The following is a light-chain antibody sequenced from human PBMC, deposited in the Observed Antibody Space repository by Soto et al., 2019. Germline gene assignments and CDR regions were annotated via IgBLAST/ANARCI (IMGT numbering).Light chain of an antibody. Sequence: DIQMTQSPSTLSAAVGDRVTITCRASQSISRWLAWYQQKPGKAPKALSYDASTLRSCVPSRFSGGGAGTEFALTISSLQPDDFATYYCQQYNPYSRFGQSTRLEIK. CDR1: QSISRW. CDR3: QQYNPYSR. J-gene: IGKJ5*01. CDR2: DAS. V-gene: IGKV1-5*01.